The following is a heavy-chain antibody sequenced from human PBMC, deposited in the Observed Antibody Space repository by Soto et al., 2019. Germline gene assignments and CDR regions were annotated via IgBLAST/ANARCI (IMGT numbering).Heavy chain of an antibody. J-gene: IGHJ4*01. CDR2: ISYDGSNK. CDR1: GFSFSIYG. D-gene: IGHD1-26*01. V-gene: IGHV3-30*18. CDR3: AKPYSGSPPKNFDY. Sequence: PGGSLRLSCVASGFSFSIYGMYWVRQAPGKGLEWVAAISYDGSNKYYVDSARGRFTISRDNSKNTVYLQMNSLRAEDTAVYYCAKPYSGSPPKNFDYWGQGTLVTVSS.